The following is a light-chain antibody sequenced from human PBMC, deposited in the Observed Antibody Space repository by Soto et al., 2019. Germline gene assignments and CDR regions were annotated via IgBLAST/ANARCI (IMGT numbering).Light chain of an antibody. Sequence: EIVMTQSPGTLSVSPGERATLSCRASQSVSRTLAWYQQKPGQAPRLLMYGASIRATGVPARFSGSGSGTEFTLTISSLQSEDFAVYYCQQYNNWPRGTFGQGTKVEIK. CDR1: QSVSRT. CDR3: QQYNNWPRGT. V-gene: IGKV3-15*01. CDR2: GAS. J-gene: IGKJ1*01.